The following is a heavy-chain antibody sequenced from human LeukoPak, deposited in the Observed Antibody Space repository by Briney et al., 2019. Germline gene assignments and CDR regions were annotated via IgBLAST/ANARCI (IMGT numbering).Heavy chain of an antibody. Sequence: ASMKVSCKASGYTFSDFTDYHLHWVRQAPGQGLEWMGLLIPKTGDTYYAQKLQGRVTITGDTSINTAYMQLSSLRSDDTAMYYCVRDFWGTYDYWGQGTLVTVSS. CDR1: GYTFSDFTDYH. D-gene: IGHD3-16*01. J-gene: IGHJ4*02. V-gene: IGHV1-2*06. CDR3: VRDFWGTYDY. CDR2: LIPKTGDT.